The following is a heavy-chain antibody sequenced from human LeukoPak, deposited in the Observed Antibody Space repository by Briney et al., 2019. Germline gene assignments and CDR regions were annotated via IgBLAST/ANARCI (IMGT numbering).Heavy chain of an antibody. D-gene: IGHD6-13*01. J-gene: IGHJ4*02. CDR2: INPNSGGT. CDR3: ARESRTSIAAAAWDY. Sequence: ASVKVSCKASGYTFTGYYMHWVRQAPGQGLEWMGWINPNSGGTNYAQKFQGWVTMTRDTSISTAYMELSRLRSDDTAVYYCARESRTSIAAAAWDYWGQGTLVTVSS. V-gene: IGHV1-2*04. CDR1: GYTFTGYY.